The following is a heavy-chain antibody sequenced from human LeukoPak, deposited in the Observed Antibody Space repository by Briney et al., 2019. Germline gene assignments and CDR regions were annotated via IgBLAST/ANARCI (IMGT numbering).Heavy chain of an antibody. CDR1: GGSISSSSYY. V-gene: IGHV4-39*01. CDR2: IYYSGST. Sequence: PSETLSLTCTVSGGSISSSSYYWGWIRQPPGKGLEWIGSIYYSGSTYYNPSLKSRVTISVDTSKNQFSLKLSSVTAADTAVYYCARHSGRYPYAFDIWGQGTMVTVSS. D-gene: IGHD6-19*01. CDR3: ARHSGRYPYAFDI. J-gene: IGHJ3*02.